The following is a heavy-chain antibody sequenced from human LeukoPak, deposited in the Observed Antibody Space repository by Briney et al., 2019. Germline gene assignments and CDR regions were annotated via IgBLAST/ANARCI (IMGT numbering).Heavy chain of an antibody. CDR3: ARVDRITIVDYYYYMDV. CDR2: ISGTSGSI. CDR1: GFSFSSYA. J-gene: IGHJ6*03. Sequence: GGSLRLSCAASGFSFSSYAMRWVRQVPGKGLEWVSGISGTSGSIDYADSVKGRFTISRDNGKNSLYLQMYSLRAEDTAVYYCARVDRITIVDYYYYMDVWGKGTTVTVSS. D-gene: IGHD2/OR15-2a*01. V-gene: IGHV3-21*01.